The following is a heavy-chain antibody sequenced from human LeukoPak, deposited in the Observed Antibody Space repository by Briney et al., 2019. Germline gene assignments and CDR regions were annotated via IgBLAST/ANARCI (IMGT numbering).Heavy chain of an antibody. Sequence: PSETLSLTCAVYGGSFSGYYWSWIRPPPGKGLEWIGEINHSGSTNYNPSLKSRVTISVDTPKNQFSLKLSSVTAADTAVYYCARRRSRSGMVQGVTYYYYYYMDVWGKGTTVTVSS. CDR3: ARRRSRSGMVQGVTYYYYYYMDV. CDR1: GGSFSGYY. CDR2: INHSGST. V-gene: IGHV4-34*01. J-gene: IGHJ6*03. D-gene: IGHD3-10*01.